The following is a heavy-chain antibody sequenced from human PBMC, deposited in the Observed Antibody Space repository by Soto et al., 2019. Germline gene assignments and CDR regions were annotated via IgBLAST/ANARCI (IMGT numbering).Heavy chain of an antibody. D-gene: IGHD3-10*01. CDR1: GFTSSNYW. J-gene: IGHJ6*02. Sequence: GGSLRLSCAASGFTSSNYWMHWVRQAPGKGLVWVSRIKSDGSSTSYADSVKGRFTTSRDNAKNTLDLQMHGLRAEDMAVYYCARSVRSGSFPYYYYAMDVWGQGTTVT. CDR2: IKSDGSST. V-gene: IGHV3-74*01. CDR3: ARSVRSGSFPYYYYAMDV.